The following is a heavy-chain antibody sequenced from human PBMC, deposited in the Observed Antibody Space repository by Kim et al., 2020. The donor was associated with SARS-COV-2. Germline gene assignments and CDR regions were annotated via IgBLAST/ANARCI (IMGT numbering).Heavy chain of an antibody. V-gene: IGHV4-34*01. CDR3: AREGDRDGYDGGSYSSWFDP. Sequence: SETLSLTCAVYGGSFSGYYWSWIRQPPGKGREWIGEINHSGSTTSNRSLKSRVTISVDTPKNQFSLKLSSGTAAETAVYYCAREGDRDGYDGGSYSSWFDPWGQGTLVTVSS. CDR1: GGSFSGYY. CDR2: INHSGST. J-gene: IGHJ5*02. D-gene: IGHD3-10*01.